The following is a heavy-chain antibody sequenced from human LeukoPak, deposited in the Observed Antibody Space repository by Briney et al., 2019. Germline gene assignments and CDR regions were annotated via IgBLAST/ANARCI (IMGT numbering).Heavy chain of an antibody. Sequence: GRSLRLSCAASGFTFSNYAMHWVRQAPGKGLEWVSVISGSGGSTNYAASVKGRFTISRDNSKNTLYLQMNSLRAEDTAVYYCAKDHTEGGDYWGQGTLVTVSS. CDR2: ISGSGGST. CDR3: AKDHTEGGDY. J-gene: IGHJ4*02. CDR1: GFTFSNYA. D-gene: IGHD1-26*01. V-gene: IGHV3-23*01.